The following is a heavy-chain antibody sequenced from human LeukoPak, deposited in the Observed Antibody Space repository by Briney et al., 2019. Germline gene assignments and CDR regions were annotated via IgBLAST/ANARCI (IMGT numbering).Heavy chain of an antibody. V-gene: IGHV3-23*01. Sequence: PGRSLRLSCAASGFTFSSYAMHWVRQAPGKGLEWVSAISGSGGSTYYADSVKGRFTISRDNSKNTLYLQMNSLRAEDTAVYYCAKAEPQLWFIFDYWGQGTLVTVSS. CDR3: AKAEPQLWFIFDY. J-gene: IGHJ4*02. CDR1: GFTFSSYA. CDR2: ISGSGGST. D-gene: IGHD5-18*01.